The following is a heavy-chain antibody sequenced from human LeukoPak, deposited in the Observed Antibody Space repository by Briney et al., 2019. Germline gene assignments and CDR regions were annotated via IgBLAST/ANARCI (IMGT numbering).Heavy chain of an antibody. V-gene: IGHV4-59*08. D-gene: IGHD3-22*01. CDR3: ARHYSPYDSSGFYYYFDY. Sequence: PSETLSLTCTVSGGSISSSYWSWIRQPPGKGLDWIGYIYYSENTNYNPPLKSRVTISQDTSKNQFSLRLNSVTAADTAVYYCARHYSPYDSSGFYYYFDYWGQGILVTVSS. CDR2: IYYSENT. J-gene: IGHJ4*02. CDR1: GGSISSSY.